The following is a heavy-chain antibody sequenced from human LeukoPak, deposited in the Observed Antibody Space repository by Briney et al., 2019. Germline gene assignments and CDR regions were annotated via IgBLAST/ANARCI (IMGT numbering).Heavy chain of an antibody. D-gene: IGHD4-17*01. CDR3: ARMAPYGDYLRDY. V-gene: IGHV4-59*01. Sequence: SETLSLTCTVSGGSISSYYWSWIRQPPGKGLEWIGYIYYSGSTNYNPSLKSRVTISVDTSKNQFSLKLSSVTAADTAVYYCARMAPYGDYLRDYWGQGTLVTVSS. J-gene: IGHJ4*02. CDR1: GGSISSYY. CDR2: IYYSGST.